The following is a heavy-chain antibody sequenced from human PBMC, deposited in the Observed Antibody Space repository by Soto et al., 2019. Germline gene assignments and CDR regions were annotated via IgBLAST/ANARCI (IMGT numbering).Heavy chain of an antibody. J-gene: IGHJ4*02. CDR1: GFTFSSYA. CDR3: ARDGYSSGWYYFDY. CDR2: ISYDGSNK. Sequence: GGSLRLSCAASGFTFSSYAMHWVRQAPGKGLEWVAVISYDGSNKYYADSVKGRFTISRDNSKNTLYLQMNSLRAEDTAVYYCARDGYSSGWYYFDYWGQGTLVTVSS. V-gene: IGHV3-30-3*01. D-gene: IGHD6-19*01.